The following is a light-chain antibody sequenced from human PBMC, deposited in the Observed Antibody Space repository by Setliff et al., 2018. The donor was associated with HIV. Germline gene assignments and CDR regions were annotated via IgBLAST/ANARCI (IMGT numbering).Light chain of an antibody. CDR3: VLYLGSGIL. Sequence: QPVVTQEPSLAVSPGGTVTLTCGLNSGSVSSSNYPSWYQQPPGQPPRTLIYNTNTRSSGVSGRFSGSILGNKAALTITGAQTNDESDYYCVLYLGSGILFGGGTKVTVL. CDR2: NTN. V-gene: IGLV8-61*01. CDR1: SGSVSSSNY. J-gene: IGLJ2*01.